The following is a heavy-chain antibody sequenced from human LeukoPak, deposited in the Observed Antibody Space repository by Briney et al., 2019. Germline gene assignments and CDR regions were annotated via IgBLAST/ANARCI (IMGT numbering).Heavy chain of an antibody. CDR2: ISAYNGNT. CDR3: ARDRYYYDSSGCFDY. J-gene: IGHJ4*02. D-gene: IGHD3-22*01. Sequence: GIXXVRQAPGQGLEWMXXISAYNGNTNYAQKLQGRVTMTTDTSTSTAYMELRSLRSDDTAVYYCARDRYYYDSSGCFDYWGQGTLVTVSS. V-gene: IGHV1-18*01. CDR1: G.